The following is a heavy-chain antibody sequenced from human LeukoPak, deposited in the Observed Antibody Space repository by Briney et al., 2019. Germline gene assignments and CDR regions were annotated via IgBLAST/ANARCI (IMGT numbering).Heavy chain of an antibody. J-gene: IGHJ3*01. CDR3: ARHVYSSGWYVSY. CDR1: GGSISSSSYY. Sequence: SETLSLTCTVSGGSISSSSYYWGWIRQPPGKGLEWIGSIYYSGSTYYNPSLKSRVTISVDTSKNQFSLKLSSVTAADTAVYYCARHVYSSGWYVSYWGQGTMVTVSS. V-gene: IGHV4-39*01. CDR2: IYYSGST. D-gene: IGHD6-19*01.